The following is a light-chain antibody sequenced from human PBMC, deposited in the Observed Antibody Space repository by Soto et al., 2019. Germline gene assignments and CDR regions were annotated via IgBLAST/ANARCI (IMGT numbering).Light chain of an antibody. Sequence: DIQMTQFPSSLSASAGDRVTISCRTNQTTSTYLNWYQQKPGKAPNLLIYAASSLQSGVPSRFSGSGSGTSFTLTITNLQPEDFATYYCQQSYSFPLTFGPGTKVDIK. CDR2: AAS. V-gene: IGKV1-39*01. CDR1: QTTSTY. J-gene: IGKJ3*01. CDR3: QQSYSFPLT.